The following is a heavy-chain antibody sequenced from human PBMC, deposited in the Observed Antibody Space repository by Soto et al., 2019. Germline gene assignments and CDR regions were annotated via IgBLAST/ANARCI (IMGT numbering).Heavy chain of an antibody. CDR2: INGSGGRT. V-gene: IGHV3-23*01. CDR1: GFTFSTYG. Sequence: EVQLLESGGGLVQPGGSLRLTCAASGFTFSTYGVNWVRQAPGKGLEWVAGINGSGGRTHYADSVKGRFTITRDNSKNKLYLQMNSLRAEDTAVYYCAKDYAFWSGYGSDSWGQGTLVTVSS. D-gene: IGHD3-3*01. CDR3: AKDYAFWSGYGSDS. J-gene: IGHJ4*02.